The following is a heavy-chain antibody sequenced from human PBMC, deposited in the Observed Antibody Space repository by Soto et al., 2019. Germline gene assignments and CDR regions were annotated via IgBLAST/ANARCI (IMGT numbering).Heavy chain of an antibody. Sequence: SETLSLTCTVSGGSISSGGYYWSWIRQHPGKGLEWIGYIYYSGSTYYNPSLKSRVTISVDTSKNQFSLKLSSVTAADTAVYYCESSRWGDPSGGRGGFDYWGQGTLVTVSS. V-gene: IGHV4-31*03. J-gene: IGHJ4*02. D-gene: IGHD1-26*01. CDR3: ESSRWGDPSGGRGGFDY. CDR2: IYYSGST. CDR1: GGSISSGGYY.